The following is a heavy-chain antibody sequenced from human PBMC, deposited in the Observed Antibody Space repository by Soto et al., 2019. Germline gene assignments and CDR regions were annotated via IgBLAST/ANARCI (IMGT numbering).Heavy chain of an antibody. V-gene: IGHV4-30-4*01. D-gene: IGHD3-22*01. CDR3: AREGHDSSGYPLLLTAY. Sequence: KTSETLSLTCTVSGGSISSGDYYWSWIRQPPGKGLEWIGYIYYSGSTYYNPSLKSRVTISVDTSKNQFSLKLSSVTAADTAVYYCAREGHDSSGYPLLLTAYWGQGTLVTVSS. CDR1: GGSISSGDYY. CDR2: IYYSGST. J-gene: IGHJ4*02.